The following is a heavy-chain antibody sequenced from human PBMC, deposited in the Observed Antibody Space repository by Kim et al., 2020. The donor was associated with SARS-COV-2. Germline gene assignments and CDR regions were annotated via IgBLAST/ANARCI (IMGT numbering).Heavy chain of an antibody. CDR2: INHSGST. J-gene: IGHJ4*02. CDR1: GGSFSGYY. Sequence: SETLSLTCAVYGGSFSGYYWSWIRQPPGKGLEWIGEINHSGSTNYNPSLKSRVTISVDTSKNQFSLKLSSVTAADTAVYYCARVQRAAAGLYYFDYWGQGTLVTVSS. D-gene: IGHD6-13*01. CDR3: ARVQRAAAGLYYFDY. V-gene: IGHV4-34*01.